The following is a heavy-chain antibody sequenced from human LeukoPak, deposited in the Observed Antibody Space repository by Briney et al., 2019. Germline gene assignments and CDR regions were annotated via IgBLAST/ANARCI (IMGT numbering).Heavy chain of an antibody. CDR1: RFTFNNYW. Sequence: GGSLRLSCAASRFTFNNYWMHWVRQAPGKGLVWVSRINSDGSSTSYADSVKGRFTISRDNAKNTLYLQMNSLRAEDTAVYYCARGNPDYSNYIGYSDYWGQGTLVTVSS. V-gene: IGHV3-74*01. D-gene: IGHD4-11*01. CDR2: INSDGSST. J-gene: IGHJ4*02. CDR3: ARGNPDYSNYIGYSDY.